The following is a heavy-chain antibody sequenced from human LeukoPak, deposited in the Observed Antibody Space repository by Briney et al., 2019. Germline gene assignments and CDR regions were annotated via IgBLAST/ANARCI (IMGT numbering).Heavy chain of an antibody. V-gene: IGHV4-4*07. J-gene: IGHJ4*02. CDR1: GGSNSSYY. Sequence: PSETLSLTCTVSGGSNSSYYWSWIRQHAGKGLEWIGRIYTSGSTNYNPSLKSRVTMSVDTSKNQFSLKLSSVTAADTAVYYCARDQGAAAGIGGYYFDYWGQGTLVTVSS. CDR2: IYTSGST. CDR3: ARDQGAAAGIGGYYFDY. D-gene: IGHD6-13*01.